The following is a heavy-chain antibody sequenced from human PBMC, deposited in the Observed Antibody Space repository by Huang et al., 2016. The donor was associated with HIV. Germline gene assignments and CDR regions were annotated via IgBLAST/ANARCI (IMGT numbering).Heavy chain of an antibody. Sequence: QVHLQESGPGLVKPSETLSLTCSVSGGSITSHYWIWIRQPPGKGLEWIGNKYYRGSTNYNPSLRGRVTMSIDTSKNQFSLKLSSVTAADTAVYYCARGLPLVGAMNFWGQGALVTVSS. J-gene: IGHJ4*02. V-gene: IGHV4-59*11. D-gene: IGHD1-26*01. CDR1: GGSITSHY. CDR3: ARGLPLVGAMNF. CDR2: KYYRGST.